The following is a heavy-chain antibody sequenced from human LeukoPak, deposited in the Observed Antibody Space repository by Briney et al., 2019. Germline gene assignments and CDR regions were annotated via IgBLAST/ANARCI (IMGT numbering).Heavy chain of an antibody. CDR1: GFTVSSNY. V-gene: IGHV3-53*01. CDR2: IYIGGNT. Sequence: PGRSLRLSCAASGFTVSSNYMSWVRQAPGKGLEWVSVIYIGGNTYYADSVKGRFTISRDNSKNTLYLQMNSLRAEDTAVYYCARDSPSTYYFDYWGQGTLVTVSS. CDR3: ARDSPSTYYFDY. J-gene: IGHJ4*02. D-gene: IGHD5/OR15-5a*01.